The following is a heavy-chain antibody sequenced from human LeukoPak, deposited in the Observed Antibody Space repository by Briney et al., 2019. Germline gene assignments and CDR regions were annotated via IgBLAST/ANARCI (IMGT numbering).Heavy chain of an antibody. Sequence: VASVKVSCKASGYTFTGYHMHWVRQAPGQGLEWKGRINPNSGDTNYAQKFQGRVAMTRDTSISTAFMELTRLRSDDTAVYYCARDYCSSTSCLFDYWGQGTLVTVSS. CDR3: ARDYCSSTSCLFDY. CDR2: INPNSGDT. J-gene: IGHJ4*02. D-gene: IGHD2-2*01. V-gene: IGHV1-2*06. CDR1: GYTFTGYH.